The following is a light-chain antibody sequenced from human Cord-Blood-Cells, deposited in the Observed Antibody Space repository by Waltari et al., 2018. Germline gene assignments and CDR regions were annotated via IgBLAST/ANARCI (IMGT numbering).Light chain of an antibody. CDR1: QSVSSN. J-gene: IGKJ4*01. CDR3: QQYNNWPFT. CDR2: GAS. V-gene: IGKV3-15*01. Sequence: EIVMTQSPATLSVSPGERATLYCRASQSVSSNLAWYQQKPCQAPRLLIYGASTRATGIPSRFSGSGSGTEFTLTISSLQSEDFAVYYCQQYNNWPFTFGGGTKVEIK.